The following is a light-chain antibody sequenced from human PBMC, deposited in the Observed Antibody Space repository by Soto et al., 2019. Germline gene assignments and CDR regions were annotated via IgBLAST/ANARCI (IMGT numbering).Light chain of an antibody. CDR3: QQYDGNRWT. J-gene: IGKJ1*01. CDR2: KAS. Sequence: DIQMTQSPSTLSASVGDRVIITCRASQSITTWLAWYQQKPGKAPKLLIYKASTLESGVPSRFSGSGSGTEFTLTISSLQPDDFATYYCQQYDGNRWTFGQGTKVEIK. CDR1: QSITTW. V-gene: IGKV1-5*03.